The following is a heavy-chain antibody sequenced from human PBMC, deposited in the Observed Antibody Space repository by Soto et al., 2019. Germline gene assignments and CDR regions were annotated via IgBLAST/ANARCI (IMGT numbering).Heavy chain of an antibody. CDR1: GFTFDDYA. CDR2: ISWNSGSI. Sequence: GGSLRLSCAASGFTFDDYAMHWVRQAPGKGLEWVSGISWNSGSIGYADSVKGRFTISRDNAKNSLYLQMNSLRAEDTALYYCAKGILSATIAPYAMDVWGQGTTVTVSS. V-gene: IGHV3-9*01. D-gene: IGHD2-21*01. J-gene: IGHJ6*02. CDR3: AKGILSATIAPYAMDV.